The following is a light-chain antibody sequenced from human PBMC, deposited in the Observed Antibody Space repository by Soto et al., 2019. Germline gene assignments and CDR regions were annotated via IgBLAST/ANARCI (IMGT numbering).Light chain of an antibody. CDR3: QQYSTLPHT. V-gene: IGKV3-20*01. CDR1: QSVTNSF. J-gene: IGKJ2*01. CDR2: GIS. Sequence: NVLTQSPGTLSLSPGERATLSCRASQSVTNSFFAWYQQSPGQAPRLLIYGISSRATGIPDRFSGSGSGTDFTLTISRLEPEDFVVYYCQQYSTLPHTFGQGTKLEVK.